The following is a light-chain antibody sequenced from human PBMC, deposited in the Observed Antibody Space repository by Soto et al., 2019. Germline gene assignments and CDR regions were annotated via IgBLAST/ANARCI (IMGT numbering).Light chain of an antibody. CDR1: SSDVGSYNR. V-gene: IGLV2-18*02. CDR2: EVS. CDR3: SSYTSNNNYF. J-gene: IGLJ1*01. Sequence: QSALTQPPSVTGSRGQSVTISCTGTSSDVGSYNRVSWYQQPPGTAPKLMIYEVSNRPSGVPDRFSGSKSSNTASLAISGRQAEDVADYYCSSYTSNNNYFFGTGTKLTVL.